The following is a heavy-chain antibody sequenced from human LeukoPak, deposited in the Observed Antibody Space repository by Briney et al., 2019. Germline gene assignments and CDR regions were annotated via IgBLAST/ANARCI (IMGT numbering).Heavy chain of an antibody. CDR1: GYTFTGKF. D-gene: IGHD3/OR15-3a*01. V-gene: IGHV1-2*02. CDR3: ARDREGLAYFDY. CDR2: IDPNSGGT. Sequence: ASVKVSCKASGYTFTGKFIHWVRQAPGQGLEWMGWIDPNSGGTDYAQKFRGRVTMTRDTSTSTAYMDLSSPISDDTAVYYCARDREGLAYFDYWGQGTLVTVSS. J-gene: IGHJ4*02.